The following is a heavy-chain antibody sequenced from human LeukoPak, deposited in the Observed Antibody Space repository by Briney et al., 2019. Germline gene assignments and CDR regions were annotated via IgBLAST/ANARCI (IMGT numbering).Heavy chain of an antibody. Sequence: PGGSLRLSCAASGFTFSSYSMNWVRQAPGKGLEWVSSISSSSSYIYYADSVKGRFTISRDNAKNSLYLQMNSLRAEDTAVYYCAKAAGRVDDAFEIWGQGTMVTVSS. CDR3: AKAAGRVDDAFEI. CDR1: GFTFSSYS. J-gene: IGHJ3*02. D-gene: IGHD6-13*01. V-gene: IGHV3-21*01. CDR2: ISSSSSYI.